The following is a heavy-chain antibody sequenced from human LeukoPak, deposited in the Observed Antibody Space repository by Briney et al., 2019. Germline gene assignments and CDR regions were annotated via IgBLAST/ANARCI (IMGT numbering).Heavy chain of an antibody. J-gene: IGHJ4*02. D-gene: IGHD6-19*01. CDR2: ISYDGSDK. Sequence: GGSLRLSCAVSGFTFSSYVMIWARQAPGKGLEWVAVISYDGSDKYYADSVKGRFTISRDNSKNTLYLQMNSLRAEDTAVYYCATPGYSSGWYDYWGQGTLVTVSS. CDR3: ATPGYSSGWYDY. CDR1: GFTFSSYV. V-gene: IGHV3-30*14.